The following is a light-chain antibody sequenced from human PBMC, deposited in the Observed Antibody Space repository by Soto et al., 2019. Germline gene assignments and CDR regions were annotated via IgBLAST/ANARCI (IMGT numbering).Light chain of an antibody. Sequence: QPVLTQPPSASGTPGQRVTISCSGSSSNIGSNTVNWYQQLPATAPKLLIYSNNQRPSGVPDRFSGSKSGTSASLAISGLQSEDEADYYCAAWDDSLNGVVFGGGTKLTVL. J-gene: IGLJ2*01. V-gene: IGLV1-44*01. CDR2: SNN. CDR1: SSNIGSNT. CDR3: AAWDDSLNGVV.